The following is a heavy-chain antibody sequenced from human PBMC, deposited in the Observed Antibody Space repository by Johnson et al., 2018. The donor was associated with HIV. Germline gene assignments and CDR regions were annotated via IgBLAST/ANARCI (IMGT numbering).Heavy chain of an antibody. CDR3: VTTMTTVTLYDAFDI. CDR1: GFTFRSYG. D-gene: IGHD4-11*01. Sequence: QAQLVESGGGVVQPGRSLRLSCAASGFTFRSYGMHWVRQAPGKGLEWVAVISYDGSDKYYVDSVKGRFTISRDNSENTLNLQMNSLRAEDTAVYYCVTTMTTVTLYDAFDIWGQGTMVTVSS. J-gene: IGHJ3*02. CDR2: ISYDGSDK. V-gene: IGHV3-30*03.